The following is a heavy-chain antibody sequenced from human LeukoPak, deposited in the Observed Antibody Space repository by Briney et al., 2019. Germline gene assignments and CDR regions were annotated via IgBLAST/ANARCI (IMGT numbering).Heavy chain of an antibody. V-gene: IGHV3-23*01. CDR3: AKSGLNRFDY. CDR1: GHTFSSYA. Sequence: PGGSLRLFCAASGHTFSSYAMSWVRQAPGKGLEWVSTISGRDDTTYYADSVRGRFTISRDNSKSTLYLQLNSLRAEDTAVYYCAKSGLNRFDYWGQGALVTVSS. CDR2: ISGRDDTT. D-gene: IGHD2-15*01. J-gene: IGHJ4*02.